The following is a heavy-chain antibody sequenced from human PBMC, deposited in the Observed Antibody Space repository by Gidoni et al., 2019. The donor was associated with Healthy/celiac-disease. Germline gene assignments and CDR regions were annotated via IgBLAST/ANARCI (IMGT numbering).Heavy chain of an antibody. CDR2: INPSGGST. Sequence: QVQLVQSGAEVKKPGASVKVSCKASGYTFTSYYMHWVRQAPGQGREWMGIINPSGGSTSYAQKFQGRVTMTRDTSTSTVYMELSSLRSEDTAVYYCARDHCSGGSCYPGAFDIWGQGTMVTVSS. D-gene: IGHD2-15*01. V-gene: IGHV1-46*01. J-gene: IGHJ3*02. CDR3: ARDHCSGGSCYPGAFDI. CDR1: GYTFTSYY.